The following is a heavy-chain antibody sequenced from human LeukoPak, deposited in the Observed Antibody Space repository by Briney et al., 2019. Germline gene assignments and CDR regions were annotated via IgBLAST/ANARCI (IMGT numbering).Heavy chain of an antibody. CDR3: ARESRTGGGPRFDH. J-gene: IGHJ4*02. Sequence: APVKVSCKASGYTFTSYAMHWVRQAPGQRLEWMGWINAGNGNTKYSQKFQGRVTITRDTSASTAYMELSSLRSEDTAVYYCARESRTGGGPRFDHWGQGTLVTVSS. V-gene: IGHV1-3*01. CDR1: GYTFTSYA. D-gene: IGHD7-27*01. CDR2: INAGNGNT.